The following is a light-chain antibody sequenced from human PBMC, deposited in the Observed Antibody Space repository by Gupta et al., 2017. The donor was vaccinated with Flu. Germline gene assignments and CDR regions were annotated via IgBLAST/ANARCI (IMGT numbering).Light chain of an antibody. CDR3: CSYAGSSTRL. J-gene: IGLJ3*02. CDR1: SSDVGSYNL. Sequence: QSALTQPDSVSGSPGQSITISCPGTSSDVGSYNLVSWYQQHPGKAPKLMIYEGSKRPSGVSNRFSGSKSGNTASLTISGLQAEDEADYYCCSYAGSSTRLFGGGTKLTVL. V-gene: IGLV2-23*01. CDR2: EGS.